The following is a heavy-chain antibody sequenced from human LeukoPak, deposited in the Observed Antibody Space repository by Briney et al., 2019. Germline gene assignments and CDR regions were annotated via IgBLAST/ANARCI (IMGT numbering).Heavy chain of an antibody. V-gene: IGHV1-8*01. Sequence: GASVKVSCKTSGYTFTSYDMNWVRQATGQGLEWMGWMNPNSGNTGYAQKFQGRVTMTRNTSISTAYMELSSLRSEDTAVYYCARGPQYSSGWYDYWGQGALVTVSS. CDR1: GYTFTSYD. CDR2: MNPNSGNT. J-gene: IGHJ4*02. CDR3: ARGPQYSSGWYDY. D-gene: IGHD6-19*01.